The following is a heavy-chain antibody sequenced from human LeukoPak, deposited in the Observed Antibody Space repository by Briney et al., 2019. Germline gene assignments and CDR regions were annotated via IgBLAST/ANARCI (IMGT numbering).Heavy chain of an antibody. CDR2: MNPNSGNT. V-gene: IGHV1-8*01. Sequence: ASVKVSCKASGYTFTSYDINWVRQATGQGLEWMGWMNPNSGNTGYAQKFQGRVTMTRNTSISTAYMELSSLRSEDTAVYYCAKASGAGKIAARDYFDYWGQGTLVTVSS. CDR1: GYTFTSYD. J-gene: IGHJ4*02. CDR3: AKASGAGKIAARDYFDY. D-gene: IGHD6-6*01.